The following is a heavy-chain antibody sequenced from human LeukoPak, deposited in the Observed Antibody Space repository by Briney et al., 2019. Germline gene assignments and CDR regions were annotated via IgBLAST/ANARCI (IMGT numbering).Heavy chain of an antibody. D-gene: IGHD4-17*01. Sequence: ASVKVSCKASGYTFTSYYMHWVRQAPGQGLEWMGIINPSGGSTSYAQKFQGRVTMTRDTSISTAYMELSRLRSDDTAVYYCARAVYGDYENFDYWGQGTLVTVSS. V-gene: IGHV1-46*01. CDR1: GYTFTSYY. CDR3: ARAVYGDYENFDY. J-gene: IGHJ4*02. CDR2: INPSGGST.